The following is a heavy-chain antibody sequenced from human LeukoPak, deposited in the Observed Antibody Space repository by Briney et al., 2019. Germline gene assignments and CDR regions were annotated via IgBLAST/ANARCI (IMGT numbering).Heavy chain of an antibody. Sequence: PSETLSLTCTVSGGSNSSGSYYWVWIRQPPGKGLEWIGSIYYSGSTYYNPSLKSRVTISVDTSKNQFSLELTSVTAADTAVYYCARGRGYCSGGSCYGHYKHNWFDPWGQGTLVTVSS. CDR2: IYYSGST. D-gene: IGHD2-15*01. CDR3: ARGRGYCSGGSCYGHYKHNWFDP. V-gene: IGHV4-39*01. J-gene: IGHJ5*02. CDR1: GGSNSSGSYY.